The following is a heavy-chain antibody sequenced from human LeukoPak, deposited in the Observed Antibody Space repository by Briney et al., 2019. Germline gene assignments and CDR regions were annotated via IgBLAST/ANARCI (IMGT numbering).Heavy chain of an antibody. CDR1: GFTFSSYS. V-gene: IGHV3-21*01. Sequence: GGSLRLSCAASGFTFSSYSMNWVRQAPGKGLEWVSSISSSSSYIYYADSVKGRFTISRDNAKNSLYLQMNSLRAEDTAVYYCAGGGRNYYDSSGYPQDYRGQGTLVTVSS. CDR2: ISSSSSYI. CDR3: AGGGRNYYDSSGYPQDY. D-gene: IGHD3-22*01. J-gene: IGHJ4*02.